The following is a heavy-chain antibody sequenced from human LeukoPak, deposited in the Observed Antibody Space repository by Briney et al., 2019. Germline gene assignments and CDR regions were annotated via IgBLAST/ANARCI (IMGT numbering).Heavy chain of an antibody. CDR3: AKDMYYDSSGPVFDY. D-gene: IGHD3-22*01. Sequence: GGSLRLSCAASGFTFSSYGMSWVRQAPGKGLEWVSTISGSGGNTYYADSVKGRFTISRDTSKNTLYLQMNSPRAEDTAVYYCAKDMYYDSSGPVFDYWGQGTLVTVSS. J-gene: IGHJ4*02. CDR1: GFTFSSYG. CDR2: ISGSGGNT. V-gene: IGHV3-23*01.